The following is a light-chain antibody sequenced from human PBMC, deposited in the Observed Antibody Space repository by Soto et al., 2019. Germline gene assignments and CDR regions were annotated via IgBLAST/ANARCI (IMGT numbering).Light chain of an antibody. J-gene: IGLJ2*01. CDR3: SSYTSSSTVV. CDR1: SSDVGGYNY. V-gene: IGLV2-14*01. Sequence: QSALTQPASGSGSPGQSITISCTGTSSDVGGYNYVSWYQQHPGKAPKLMIYDVSNRPSGVSNRFSGSKSGNTASLTISGLQAEDEAAYYCSSYTSSSTVVFGGGTQLTVL. CDR2: DVS.